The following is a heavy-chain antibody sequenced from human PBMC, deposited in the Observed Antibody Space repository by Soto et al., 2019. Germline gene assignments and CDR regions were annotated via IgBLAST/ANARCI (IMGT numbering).Heavy chain of an antibody. J-gene: IGHJ3*02. CDR3: ARVMEAAVFWGESAFDI. CDR1: GYTFTSYA. CDR2: INAGNGNT. Sequence: ASVKVSCKASGYTFTSYAMHWVRQAPGQRLEWMGWINAGNGNTKYSQKFQGRVTITRDTSASTAYMELSSLRSEDTAVYYCARVMEAAVFWGESAFDIWGQGTMVTVSS. V-gene: IGHV1-3*01. D-gene: IGHD3-16*01.